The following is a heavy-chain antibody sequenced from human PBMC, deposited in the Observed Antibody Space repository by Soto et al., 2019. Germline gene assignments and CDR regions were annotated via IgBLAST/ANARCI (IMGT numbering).Heavy chain of an antibody. J-gene: IGHJ4*02. CDR2: IYYSGST. V-gene: IGHV4-30-4*01. Sequence: QVQLQESGPGLVKPSQTLSLTCTVSGGSISSGDYYWSWIRQPPGKGLEWIGYIYYSGSTYYNPSLKSRVTISVDTSKNQFSLKLSSVTAADTAVYYCARGEEDFWSGYYPSYYFDYWGQGTLVTVSS. CDR3: ARGEEDFWSGYYPSYYFDY. D-gene: IGHD3-3*01. CDR1: GGSISSGDYY.